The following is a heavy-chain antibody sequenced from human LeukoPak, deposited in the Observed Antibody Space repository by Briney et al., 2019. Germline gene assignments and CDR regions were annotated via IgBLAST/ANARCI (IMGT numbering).Heavy chain of an antibody. D-gene: IGHD6-13*01. CDR2: IRNDGSNK. CDR1: GFTFSSYG. V-gene: IGHV3-30*02. Sequence: PGGSLRLSCAASGFTFSSYGMHWVRQAPGKGLEWVAFIRNDGSNKYYADSVKGRFTISRDNSKNMVYLQMNSLRAEDTAVYYCAKEYSSSWYGDYWGQGTLVTVSS. J-gene: IGHJ4*02. CDR3: AKEYSSSWYGDY.